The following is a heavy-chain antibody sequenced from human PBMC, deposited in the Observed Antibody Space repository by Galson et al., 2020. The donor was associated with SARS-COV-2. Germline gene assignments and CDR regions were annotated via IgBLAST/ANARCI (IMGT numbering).Heavy chain of an antibody. D-gene: IGHD3-3*01. J-gene: IGHJ3*01. CDR1: GYTFTGYY. CDR3: ARGDDYDFWNGYRFRAFNF. CDR2: INPKSGGT. V-gene: IGHV1-2*02. Sequence: ASVKVSCKASGYTFTGYYMHWVRQAPGEGLEWMGWINPKSGGTDYAQKFQGRVTMTSDTSISTVYMDLSRLRSDDTAVYYCARGDDYDFWNGYRFRAFNFWGQGTLVTVSS.